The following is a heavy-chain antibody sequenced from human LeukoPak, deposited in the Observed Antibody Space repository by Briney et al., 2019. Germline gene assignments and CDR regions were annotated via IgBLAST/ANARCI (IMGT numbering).Heavy chain of an antibody. CDR3: AREGHYDYVWGSYRPFDY. D-gene: IGHD3-16*02. J-gene: IGHJ4*02. V-gene: IGHV1-18*01. CDR2: ISAYNGYT. CDR1: GYTFTSYG. Sequence: ASVKVSCKASGYTFTSYGISWVRQAPGQGLEWMGWISAYNGYTNYAQKLQGRVTMTTDTSTSTAYMELRSLRSDDTAVYYCAREGHYDYVWGSYRPFDYWGQGTLVTVSS.